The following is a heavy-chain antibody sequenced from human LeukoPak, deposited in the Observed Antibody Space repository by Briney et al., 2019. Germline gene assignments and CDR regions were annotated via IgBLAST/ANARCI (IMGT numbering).Heavy chain of an antibody. CDR3: ARERGLLRGDAFDI. D-gene: IGHD5-12*01. CDR1: GVSFSSYY. V-gene: IGHV4-4*07. J-gene: IGHJ3*02. Sequence: SETLSLTCTVSGVSFSSYYWTWIRQPAGKGLEWIGRIYSSGNTNYNPSLESRVTMSIDTSKNQFPLKLTSVTAADTAVYYCARERGLLRGDAFDIWGQGTMVTVSS. CDR2: IYSSGNT.